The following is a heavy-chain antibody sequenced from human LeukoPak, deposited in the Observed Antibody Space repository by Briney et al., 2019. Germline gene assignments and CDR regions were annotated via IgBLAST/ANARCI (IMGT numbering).Heavy chain of an antibody. D-gene: IGHD6-19*01. CDR2: ISSDGGDK. CDR3: AKERSPVAGSFDY. V-gene: IGHV3-30*04. Sequence: PGGSLRLSCAASGFTFSIYAMHWVRQAPGKGLEWVAVISSDGGDKYYADSVKGRFTISRDNSKNTLYLQMNSLRAEDTAVYYCAKERSPVAGSFDYWGQGTLVTVSS. J-gene: IGHJ4*02. CDR1: GFTFSIYA.